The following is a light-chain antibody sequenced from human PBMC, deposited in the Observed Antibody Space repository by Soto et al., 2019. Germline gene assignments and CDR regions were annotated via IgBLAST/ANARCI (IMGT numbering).Light chain of an antibody. CDR3: QHYNNWPPWT. Sequence: EIVMTQSPATLSVSPGERATLFCRASQSISSNLAWYQQKFGQAPRLLIYGASTRATGIPARFSGSGSGTEFTLTISSLQSEDFAVYYCQHYNNWPPWTFGQGTKVEIK. CDR2: GAS. J-gene: IGKJ1*01. V-gene: IGKV3-15*01. CDR1: QSISSN.